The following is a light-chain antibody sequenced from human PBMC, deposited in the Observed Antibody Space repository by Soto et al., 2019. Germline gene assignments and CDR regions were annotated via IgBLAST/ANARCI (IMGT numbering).Light chain of an antibody. CDR2: SND. CDR1: NSDIGSHS. J-gene: IGLJ2*01. Sequence: QSVLTQTPSASGTPGQTITISCSGSNSDIGSHSVDWYQQFPGMTPRLLINSNDQRPSGVPDRFSGSKSGTSATLAISGLRSEDEAYYYCATWADSLNGVVFGGGTKLTVL. V-gene: IGLV1-44*01. CDR3: ATWADSLNGVV.